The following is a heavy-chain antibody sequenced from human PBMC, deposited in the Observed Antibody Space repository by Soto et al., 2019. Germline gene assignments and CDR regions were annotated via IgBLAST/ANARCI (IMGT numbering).Heavy chain of an antibody. CDR3: VSGASRRFLYFFDS. CDR2: IIPYYNTL. V-gene: IGHV1-69*01. D-gene: IGHD2-2*01. Sequence: QAQVVQSGAEVRKPGSSVKLSCKASEGTFNSYAIAWVRQAPGQGLEWMGGIIPYYNTLNYAQKFQDRVTITADDSTNTVYMELSSPTSDYTAVYFCVSGASRRFLYFFDSWAQGTLVTVSS. J-gene: IGHJ4*02. CDR1: EGTFNSYA.